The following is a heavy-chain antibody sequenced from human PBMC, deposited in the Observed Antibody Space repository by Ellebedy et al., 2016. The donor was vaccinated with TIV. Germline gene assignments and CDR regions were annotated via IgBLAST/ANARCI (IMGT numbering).Heavy chain of an antibody. D-gene: IGHD7-27*01. Sequence: GESLKISXKGSGYSFTLFWITWVRQMPGKGLEWMGRIDPGDPSGSYTTYSPSFQGHVTISFDKSITTAYLHWSSLKASDTAMYYCARHELGSNAAFDYWGQGTLVTVSS. J-gene: IGHJ4*02. CDR1: GYSFTLFW. CDR3: ARHELGSNAAFDY. V-gene: IGHV5-10-1*01. CDR2: IDPGDPSGSYT.